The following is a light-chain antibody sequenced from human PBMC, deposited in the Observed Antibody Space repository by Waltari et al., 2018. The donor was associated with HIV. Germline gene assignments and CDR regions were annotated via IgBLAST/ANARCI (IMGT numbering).Light chain of an antibody. V-gene: IGLV8-61*01. CDR1: SGSVSTSYY. J-gene: IGLJ3*02. CDR3: VLFMGNGIWV. Sequence: QTVVTQEPSFSVSPGGTVTLTCGLSSGSVSTSYYPSWYQQTPGQAPRTLIYSTNTRSSGVPDRFSGSILGNKAALTITGAQADDESDYHCVLFMGNGIWVFGGGTKLTVL. CDR2: STN.